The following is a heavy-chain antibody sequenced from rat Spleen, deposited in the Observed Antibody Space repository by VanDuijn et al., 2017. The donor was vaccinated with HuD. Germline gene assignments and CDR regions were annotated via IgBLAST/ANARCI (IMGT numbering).Heavy chain of an antibody. CDR1: GFSLTSYH. CDR2: IWTGGST. D-gene: IGHD1-12*02. Sequence: QVQLKESGPGLVQPSQTLSLTCTVSGFSLTSYHVSWVRQSPGKGLEWMGVIWTGGSTTYNSLLESRLSVSRDTSKSQVFLKMNSLKTEDTGVYYCARDHYYDGSYHYVGAMDAWGQGASVTVSS. CDR3: ARDHYYDGSYHYVGAMDA. V-gene: IGHV2-43*01. J-gene: IGHJ4*01.